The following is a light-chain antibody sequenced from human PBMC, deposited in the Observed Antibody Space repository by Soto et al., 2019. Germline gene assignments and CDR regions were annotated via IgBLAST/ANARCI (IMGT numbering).Light chain of an antibody. CDR2: AAS. CDR1: QGISSY. Sequence: IQLTQSPSFLSASEGDRVTITFRASQGISSYLAWYQQKPGKAPKLLMYAASTLQRGVPSMFSGSGSGTEFTLAISSLQPEDFATYYCQQFNDYPITFGQGTRLEIK. CDR3: QQFNDYPIT. V-gene: IGKV1-9*01. J-gene: IGKJ5*01.